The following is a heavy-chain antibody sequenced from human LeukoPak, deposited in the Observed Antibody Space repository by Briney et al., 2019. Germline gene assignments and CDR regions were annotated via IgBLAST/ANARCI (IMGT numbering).Heavy chain of an antibody. Sequence: GGSLRLSCAASGFTFSSNWLSWVRQAPGKGLEWVGNIKPDGSDQHYAESVKGRFTISRDNAKNPVYLQMNSLRAEDTAVYYCARSTHYAFDIWGHGTMVTVSS. CDR1: GFTFSSNW. CDR3: ARSTHYAFDI. V-gene: IGHV3-7*03. D-gene: IGHD2-15*01. CDR2: IKPDGSDQ. J-gene: IGHJ3*02.